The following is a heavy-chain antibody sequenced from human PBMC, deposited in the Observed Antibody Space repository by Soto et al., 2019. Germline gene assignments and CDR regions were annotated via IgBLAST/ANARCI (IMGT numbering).Heavy chain of an antibody. V-gene: IGHV4-59*01. CDR1: GGSISSYY. CDR3: ARGKYYYDTSAPYDY. J-gene: IGHJ4*02. CDR2: IYYSGST. D-gene: IGHD3-22*01. Sequence: SETLSLTCTVSGGSISSYYWSWIRQPPGKGLEWIGYIYYSGSTNYNPSLKSRVTISVDTSKNQFSLKLSSVTAADTAVYYCARGKYYYDTSAPYDYWGQGTLVTVS.